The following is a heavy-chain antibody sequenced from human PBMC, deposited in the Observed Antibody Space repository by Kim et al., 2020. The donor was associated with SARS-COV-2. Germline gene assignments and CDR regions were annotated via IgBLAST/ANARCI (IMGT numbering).Heavy chain of an antibody. J-gene: IGHJ4*02. Sequence: GGSLRLSCAASGFTFSGSAMHWVRQASGKGLEWVGRIRSKANSYATAYAASVKGRFTISRDDSKNTAYLQMNSLKTEDTAVYYCTRHGDYGERHWGQGTLVTVSS. V-gene: IGHV3-73*01. CDR3: TRHGDYGERH. D-gene: IGHD4-17*01. CDR2: IRSKANSYAT. CDR1: GFTFSGSA.